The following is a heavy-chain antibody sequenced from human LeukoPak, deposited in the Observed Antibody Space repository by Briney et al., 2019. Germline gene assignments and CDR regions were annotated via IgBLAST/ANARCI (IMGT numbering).Heavy chain of an antibody. CDR2: INHSGST. CDR3: ASGRLVHCSSTSCYRSDHYYYYYMDV. Sequence: SETLSLTCSVSGGSFSGYYWSWIRQPPGKGLEWIGEINHSGSTNYNPSLKSRVTISVDTSKKHCSLKLSSVTAADTAVYYCASGRLVHCSSTSCYRSDHYYYYYMDVWGKGTTVTVSS. CDR1: GGSFSGYY. V-gene: IGHV4-34*01. D-gene: IGHD2-2*01. J-gene: IGHJ6*03.